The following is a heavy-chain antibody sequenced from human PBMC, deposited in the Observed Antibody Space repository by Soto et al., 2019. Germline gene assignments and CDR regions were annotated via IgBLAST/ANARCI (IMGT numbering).Heavy chain of an antibody. CDR2: ISGSGDST. CDR1: GFTFSSDA. CDR3: AKRASGSYFAY. D-gene: IGHD3-10*01. J-gene: IGHJ4*02. V-gene: IGHV3-23*01. Sequence: EVQLLESGGGLVQPGGSLRLSCAASGFTFSSDAMNWVRQAPGKGLEWVSVISGSGDSTYYADSVKGRFTISRDNSKNTLYLQMNSLRAEDTAVDYCAKRASGSYFAYWGQGTLVTVSS.